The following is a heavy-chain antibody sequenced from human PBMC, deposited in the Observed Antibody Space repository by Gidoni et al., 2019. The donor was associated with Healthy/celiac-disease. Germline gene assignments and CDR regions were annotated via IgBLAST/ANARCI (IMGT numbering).Heavy chain of an antibody. Sequence: QLQLQESGPGLVKPSETLSLTCTVSGGSISSSSYYWGWIRQPPGKGLEWIGSIYYSGSTYYNPSLKSRVTISVDTSKNQFSLKLSSVTAADTAVYYCARGLQQWLVNYWGQGTLVTVSS. CDR1: GGSISSSSYY. J-gene: IGHJ4*02. CDR3: ARGLQQWLVNY. CDR2: IYYSGST. D-gene: IGHD6-19*01. V-gene: IGHV4-39*07.